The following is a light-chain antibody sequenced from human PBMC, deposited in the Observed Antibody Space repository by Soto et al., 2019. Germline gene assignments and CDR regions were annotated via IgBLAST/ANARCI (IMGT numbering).Light chain of an antibody. V-gene: IGKV3D-20*01. J-gene: IGKJ4*01. CDR3: QQYGDSPRGT. CDR2: DAP. CDR1: QIVSSNY. Sequence: EVVLTQSTASLSLSPGERATLSCGASQIVSSNYLAWYQQKPGLAPRLLIYDAPTRATGVPDRFRGSGSGTDFTLTINRLEPEDSAVYYCQQYGDSPRGTFGGGTKVEIK.